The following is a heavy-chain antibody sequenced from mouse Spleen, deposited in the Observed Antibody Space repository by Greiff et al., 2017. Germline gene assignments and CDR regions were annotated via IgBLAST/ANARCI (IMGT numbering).Heavy chain of an antibody. D-gene: IGHD2-10*01. CDR2: IDPSDSYT. CDR1: GYTFTSYW. V-gene: IGHV1-69*01. Sequence: QVQLQQPGAELVMPGASVKLSCKASGYTFTSYWMHWVKQRPGQGLEWIGEIDPSDSYTNYNQKFKGKATLTVDKSSSTAYMQLSSLTSEDSAVYYCASLLHAMDDWGQGTSVTVSS. J-gene: IGHJ4*01. CDR3: ASLLHAMDD.